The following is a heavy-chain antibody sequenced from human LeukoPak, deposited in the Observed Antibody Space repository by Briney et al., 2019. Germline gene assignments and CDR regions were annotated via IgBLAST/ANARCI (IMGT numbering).Heavy chain of an antibody. CDR3: AKSAIAVRQMMTTGTAFDI. D-gene: IGHD4-17*01. V-gene: IGHV3-23*01. J-gene: IGHJ3*02. Sequence: PGGSLRLSCAASGFTFSTYAMTWVRQAPGKGLEWVSAISGSGGTTYYADSVKGRFTISRDNSKNTLFFQMNSLRAEDTAVYYCAKSAIAVRQMMTTGTAFDIWGQGTMVTVSS. CDR2: ISGSGGTT. CDR1: GFTFSTYA.